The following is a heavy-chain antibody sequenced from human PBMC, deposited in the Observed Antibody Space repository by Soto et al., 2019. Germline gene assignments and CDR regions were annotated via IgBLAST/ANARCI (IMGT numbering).Heavy chain of an antibody. CDR3: ARLGGYCSTTTCYGYYAMDV. V-gene: IGHV4-61*05. Sequence: SETLSLTCTVSGGSISSSSYYWSWIRQPPGKGLEWIGYIYYSGSTNYNPSLKSRVTISVDTSKNQFSLKVSSVTAADTAMYYCARLGGYCSTTTCYGYYAMDVWGQGTTVTVSS. D-gene: IGHD2-2*01. J-gene: IGHJ6*02. CDR1: GGSISSSSYY. CDR2: IYYSGST.